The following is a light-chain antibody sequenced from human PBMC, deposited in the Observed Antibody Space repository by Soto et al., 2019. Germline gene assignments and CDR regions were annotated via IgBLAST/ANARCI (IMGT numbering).Light chain of an antibody. CDR1: QTVSITY. V-gene: IGKV3-20*01. J-gene: IGKJ5*01. CDR3: QQYGSSPLIS. CDR2: GAS. Sequence: PRESATVSCRARQTVSITYLTWYQQKPGQAPRLLIFGASKRATGIPDRFSGSGSGRDFTLTISGLEPEDFAVYYCQQYGSSPLISFGQGTRLEI.